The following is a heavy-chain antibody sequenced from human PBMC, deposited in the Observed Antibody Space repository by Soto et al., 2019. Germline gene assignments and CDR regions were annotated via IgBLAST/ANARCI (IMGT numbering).Heavy chain of an antibody. Sequence: QLQLLESGPGLVKSSETLSLTCAVSGASISSDNNFWAWIRQPPGRGLEWIGSIYYAGGTYYNPSLKSPVTIPMDASKPQFSLRPHSAPAADTPVYYCASEGFPRKSSFDPWGQGALVTVPS. CDR3: ASEGFPRKSSFDP. V-gene: IGHV4-39*01. J-gene: IGHJ5*02. CDR2: IYYAGGT. CDR1: GASISSDNNF.